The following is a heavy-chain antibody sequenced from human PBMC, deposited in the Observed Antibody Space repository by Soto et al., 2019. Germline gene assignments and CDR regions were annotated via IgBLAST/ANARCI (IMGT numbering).Heavy chain of an antibody. J-gene: IGHJ4*02. Sequence: QVQLVQSGAEVKKPGASVKVSCKASGNTFTSYGISWVRQAPGQGLEWMGWISAYNGNTNYAQKLQGRVTMTTDTSTSTAYIELRSLRSDDTAVYYCARSPGIAVAGVLGYFDYWGQGTLVTVSS. V-gene: IGHV1-18*01. CDR2: ISAYNGNT. CDR3: ARSPGIAVAGVLGYFDY. CDR1: GNTFTSYG. D-gene: IGHD6-19*01.